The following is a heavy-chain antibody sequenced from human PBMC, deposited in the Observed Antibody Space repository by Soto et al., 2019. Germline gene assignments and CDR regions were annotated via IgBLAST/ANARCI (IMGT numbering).Heavy chain of an antibody. J-gene: IGHJ6*02. D-gene: IGHD3-3*01. Sequence: ASVKVSCKASGGTFSSYAISWVRQAPGQGLEWMGWMNPNSGNTGYAQKFQGRVTMTRNTSISTAYMELSSLRSEDTAVYYCARAKPPYYDFWSGYYDYYYYGMDVWGQGTTVTVSS. CDR1: GGTFSSYA. CDR3: ARAKPPYYDFWSGYYDYYYYGMDV. CDR2: MNPNSGNT. V-gene: IGHV1-8*02.